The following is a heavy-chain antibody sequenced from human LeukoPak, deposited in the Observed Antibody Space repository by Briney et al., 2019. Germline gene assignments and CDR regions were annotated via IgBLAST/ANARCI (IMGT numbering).Heavy chain of an antibody. CDR1: GYTFTSYG. J-gene: IGHJ3*02. Sequence: ASVKVSCRASGYTFTSYGISWVRQAPGQGLEWMGWISAYNGNTNYAQKLQGRVTMTTDTSTSTAYMELRSLRSDDTAVYYCARDEQDSSGYYYGDAFDIWGQGTMVTVSS. V-gene: IGHV1-18*01. D-gene: IGHD3-22*01. CDR2: ISAYNGNT. CDR3: ARDEQDSSGYYYGDAFDI.